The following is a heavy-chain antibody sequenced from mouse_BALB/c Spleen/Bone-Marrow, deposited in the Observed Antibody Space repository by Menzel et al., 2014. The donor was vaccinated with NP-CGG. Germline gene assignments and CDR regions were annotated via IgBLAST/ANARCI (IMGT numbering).Heavy chain of an antibody. CDR2: ISYSGST. CDR1: GDSITSGY. Sequence: EVKLVESGPSLVKPSQTLSLTCSVTGDSITSGYWNWIRKFPGNKLEYMGYISYSGSTYYNPSLKSRISITRDTSKNQHYLQLNSVTTEDTATYYCASPLITTVVAPFAYWGQGTLVTVSA. CDR3: ASPLITTVVAPFAY. D-gene: IGHD1-1*01. V-gene: IGHV3-8*02. J-gene: IGHJ3*01.